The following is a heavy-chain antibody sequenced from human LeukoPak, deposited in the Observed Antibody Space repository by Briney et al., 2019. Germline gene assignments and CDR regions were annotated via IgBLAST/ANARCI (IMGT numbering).Heavy chain of an antibody. V-gene: IGHV3-23*01. CDR1: GFTFSSYA. CDR3: ARDREEYSYGFSAFNY. CDR2: MSDSGGST. Sequence: GGSLRLSCAASGFTFSSYAMTWVRQAPGRGLEWVSVMSDSGGSTYYTDSVKGRFTISRDNAKNSLYLQMNSLRAEDTALYYCARDREEYSYGFSAFNYWGQGTLVTVSS. D-gene: IGHD5-18*01. J-gene: IGHJ4*02.